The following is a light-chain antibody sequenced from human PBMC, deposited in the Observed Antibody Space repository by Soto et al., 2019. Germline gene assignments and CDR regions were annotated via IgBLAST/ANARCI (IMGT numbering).Light chain of an antibody. Sequence: DIQMTQYPSPLSASVGDRVTITCRASQSISTWLAWYQQKPGKAPKLLIYDASSLESGVPSRFSGSGSGTEFTLSISSLQPDDFATYYCHQYNSDCPDTLGQGTKVDI. CDR1: QSISTW. CDR3: HQYNSDCPDT. J-gene: IGKJ2*01. V-gene: IGKV1-5*01. CDR2: DAS.